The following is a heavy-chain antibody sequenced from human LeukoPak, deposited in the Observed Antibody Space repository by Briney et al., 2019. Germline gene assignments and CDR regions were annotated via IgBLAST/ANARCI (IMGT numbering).Heavy chain of an antibody. J-gene: IGHJ4*02. CDR2: MKQDGSEK. Sequence: GGSLRLSCAASGFTFSSYWMSWVRQAPGKGLEWVANMKQDGSEKYYVDSVKGRFTISRDNAKNSLYLQMNSLRAEDTAVYYCASHYYDSSGYYLFDYWGQGTLVTVSS. CDR3: ASHYYDSSGYYLFDY. D-gene: IGHD3-22*01. CDR1: GFTFSSYW. V-gene: IGHV3-7*01.